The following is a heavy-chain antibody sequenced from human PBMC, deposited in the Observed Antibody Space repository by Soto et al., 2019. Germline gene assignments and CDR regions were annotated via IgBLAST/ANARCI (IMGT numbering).Heavy chain of an antibody. V-gene: IGHV3-48*01. Sequence: GGSLRLSCAASGFTFSSYSMNWVRQAPGKGLEWVSYISSSSSTIYYADSVKGRFTISRDNAKNSLYLQMNSLRAEDTAVYYCARDAPTTIAVAGNYYYYYMDVWGKGTTVTVSS. D-gene: IGHD6-19*01. CDR3: ARDAPTTIAVAGNYYYYYMDV. CDR2: ISSSSSTI. CDR1: GFTFSSYS. J-gene: IGHJ6*03.